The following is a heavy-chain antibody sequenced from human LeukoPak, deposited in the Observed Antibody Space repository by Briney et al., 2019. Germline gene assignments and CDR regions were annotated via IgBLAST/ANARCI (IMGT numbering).Heavy chain of an antibody. CDR2: ISSDGSFI. J-gene: IGHJ4*02. CDR1: GFTFSSYT. D-gene: IGHD5-12*01. V-gene: IGHV3-21*01. Sequence: PGGSLRLSCAASGFTFSSYTINCVRQAPGRGLEWVSSISSDGSFIFYGDSVRGRFTISRDNAKNSVYLQMKSLSADDTAVYYCAIFGGYSGYDLFDYWGQGALVTVSS. CDR3: AIFGGYSGYDLFDY.